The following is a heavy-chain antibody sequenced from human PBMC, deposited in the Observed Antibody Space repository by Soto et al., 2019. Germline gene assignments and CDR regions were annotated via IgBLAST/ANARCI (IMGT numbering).Heavy chain of an antibody. CDR1: GFTFSNYA. CDR3: AKDLQQLIGYFDY. Sequence: GGSLRLSCAASGFTFSNYAMSWVRQAPGKGLEWVSSISDNGGTTYYADSVKGRFTISRDNSKNTLYLQMNSLRAEDTAVYYCAKDLQQLIGYFDYRGQGTQVTVSS. J-gene: IGHJ4*02. CDR2: ISDNGGTT. D-gene: IGHD6-13*01. V-gene: IGHV3-23*01.